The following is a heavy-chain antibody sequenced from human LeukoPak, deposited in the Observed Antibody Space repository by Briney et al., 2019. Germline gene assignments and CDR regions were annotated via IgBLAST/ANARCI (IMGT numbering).Heavy chain of an antibody. D-gene: IGHD3-10*01. CDR3: ASSHPGYGSGSYPNYGMDV. Sequence: SETLSLTCAVYGGSFSGYYWSWIRQPPGKGLEWIGEINHSGSTNYNPSLKSRVTISVDTSKNQFSLKLSSVTAADTAVYYCASSHPGYGSGSYPNYGMDVWGQGTTVTVSS. J-gene: IGHJ6*02. CDR2: INHSGST. CDR1: GGSFSGYY. V-gene: IGHV4-34*01.